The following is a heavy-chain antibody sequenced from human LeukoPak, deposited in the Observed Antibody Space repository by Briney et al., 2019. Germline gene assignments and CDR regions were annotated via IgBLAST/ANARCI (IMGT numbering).Heavy chain of an antibody. CDR2: IRYDGNNK. CDR1: GFTFSNCG. CDR3: AKEGALRDFDY. J-gene: IGHJ4*02. Sequence: GGSLRLSCAASGFTFSNCGMHWVRQAPGKGLEWVAVIRYDGNNKYYADSVKGRFTISRDNSKNTLYLQMNSLRAEDTAVYYCAKEGALRDFDYWGQGALVTVPS. V-gene: IGHV3-30*02. D-gene: IGHD3-16*01.